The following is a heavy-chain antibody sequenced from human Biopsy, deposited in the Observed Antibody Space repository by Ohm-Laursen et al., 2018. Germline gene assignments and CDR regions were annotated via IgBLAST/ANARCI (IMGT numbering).Heavy chain of an antibody. V-gene: IGHV1-24*01. CDR3: AADKNVWNVNY. CDR2: FAPENGKT. Sequence: GASVNVSRKVSGYTLTALSMHWVRQAPGRGVEWMGGFAPENGKTIYAQKFKGRITMTENTSTDTAYMELSSLRSEDTAVYYCAADKNVWNVNYWGQGTQVTVSS. CDR1: GYTLTALS. D-gene: IGHD1-1*01. J-gene: IGHJ4*02.